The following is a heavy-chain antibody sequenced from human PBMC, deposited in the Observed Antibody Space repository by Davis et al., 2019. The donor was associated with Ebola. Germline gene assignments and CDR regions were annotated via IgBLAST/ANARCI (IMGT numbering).Heavy chain of an antibody. V-gene: IGHV3-23*01. Sequence: GGSLRLSCAASGFTFSSYSMHWVRQAPGKGLEWVSAISGSGGRTYYADSVKGRFTISRDNSKNTMYLQMSNLRADDTAVYYCTKERQWQPKEWGQGTTVTVSS. CDR2: ISGSGGRT. CDR3: TKERQWQPKE. D-gene: IGHD6-19*01. CDR1: GFTFSSYS. J-gene: IGHJ6*02.